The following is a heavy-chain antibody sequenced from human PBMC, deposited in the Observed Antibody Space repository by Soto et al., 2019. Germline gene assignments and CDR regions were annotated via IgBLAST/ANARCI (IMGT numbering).Heavy chain of an antibody. CDR2: IHAGNGYT. J-gene: IGHJ3*02. Sequence: QVQLVQSGAQVKKPGASVKVSCKASGYTFDNYALHWVRQAPGRRLEWMGWIHAGNGYTKYSQSFQVRVTITRDTSARTVHMDVNSLRSEDTAVFYCGRVQYSGYDFKLAFDIWGQGKMVTVSS. CDR1: GYTFDNYA. V-gene: IGHV1-3*01. D-gene: IGHD5-12*01. CDR3: GRVQYSGYDFKLAFDI.